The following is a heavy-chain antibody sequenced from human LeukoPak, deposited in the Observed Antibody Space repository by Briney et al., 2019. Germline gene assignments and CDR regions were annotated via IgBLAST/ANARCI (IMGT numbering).Heavy chain of an antibody. CDR2: ISAYSGNT. Sequence: GASVKVSCKASGYTFSNYGLTWVRQVPGQGLEYMGWISAYSGNTNYAQNLQGRVTMTTDTSTSTGYMELRSLRSDDTAVYYCARDWSNSKSAPDHWGQGTLVIVSS. D-gene: IGHD6-13*01. V-gene: IGHV1-18*01. J-gene: IGHJ4*02. CDR3: ARDWSNSKSAPDH. CDR1: GYTFSNYG.